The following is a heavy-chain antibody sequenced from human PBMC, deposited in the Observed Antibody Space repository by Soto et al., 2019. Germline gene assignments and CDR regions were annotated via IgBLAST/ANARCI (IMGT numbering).Heavy chain of an antibody. CDR2: ISGSGGST. Sequence: GGSPRLSCAASGVPFSSYAMSWVRQAPGKGLEWVSAISGSGGSTYYADSVKGRFTISRDNSKNTLYLQMNSLRAEDTAVYYCARDIVVVPAAIPFYAFDIWGQGTMVTVSS. J-gene: IGHJ3*02. D-gene: IGHD2-2*01. V-gene: IGHV3-23*01. CDR1: GVPFSSYA. CDR3: ARDIVVVPAAIPFYAFDI.